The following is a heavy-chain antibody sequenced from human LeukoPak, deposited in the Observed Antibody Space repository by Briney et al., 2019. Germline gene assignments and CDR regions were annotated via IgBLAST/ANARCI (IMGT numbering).Heavy chain of an antibody. CDR2: ISGSGGST. J-gene: IGHJ4*02. D-gene: IGHD3-9*01. Sequence: PGGSLRLSCAASGFTFSSYGMSWVRQAPGKGLEWVSAISGSGGSTYYADSVKGRFTISRDNSKNTLYLQMNSLRAEDTAAYYCAKEGRSFYYFDWLSTYFDYWGQGTLVTVSP. CDR3: AKEGRSFYYFDWLSTYFDY. CDR1: GFTFSSYG. V-gene: IGHV3-23*01.